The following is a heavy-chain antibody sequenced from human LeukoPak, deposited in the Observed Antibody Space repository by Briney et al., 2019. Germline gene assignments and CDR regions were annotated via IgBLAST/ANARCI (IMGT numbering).Heavy chain of an antibody. J-gene: IGHJ5*02. D-gene: IGHD3-22*01. CDR2: IYYSGST. CDR1: GGSISSGDYY. Sequence: PSETLSLTCTVSGGSISSGDYYWSWIRQPPGKGLEWIGYIYYSGSTYYNPSLKSRVTISVDTSKNQFSLKLSSVTAADTAVYYCARRCYGSSGYLYWFDPWGQGTLVTVSS. CDR3: ARRCYGSSGYLYWFDP. V-gene: IGHV4-30-4*01.